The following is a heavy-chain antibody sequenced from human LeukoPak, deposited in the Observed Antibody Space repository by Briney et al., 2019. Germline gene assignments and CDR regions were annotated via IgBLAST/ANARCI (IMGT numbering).Heavy chain of an antibody. D-gene: IGHD3-16*01. Sequence: GGSLRLSCAASGFTFSSYWMSWVRQAPGKGLEWVANIKLDGSENNYVGSVKGRFTISRDNAKNTVFLQMNSLRAEDTAVYYCAGGRGSYGLWDTWGQGTLVSVSS. CDR1: GFTFSSYW. J-gene: IGHJ5*02. V-gene: IGHV3-7*01. CDR3: AGGRGSYGLWDT. CDR2: IKLDGSEN.